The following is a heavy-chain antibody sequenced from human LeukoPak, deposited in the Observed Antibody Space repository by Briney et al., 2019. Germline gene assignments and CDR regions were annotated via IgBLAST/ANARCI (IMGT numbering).Heavy chain of an antibody. CDR1: GFTFSSYA. J-gene: IGHJ4*02. V-gene: IGHV3-30-3*01. Sequence: GGSLRLSCAASGFTFSSYAMHWVRQAPGKGLEWVAVISYDGSNKYYADSVKGRFTISRDNSKNTLYLQMNTLRAEDTAVYYCARDPAFDYWGQGTLVTVSS. CDR2: ISYDGSNK. CDR3: ARDPAFDY. D-gene: IGHD6-25*01.